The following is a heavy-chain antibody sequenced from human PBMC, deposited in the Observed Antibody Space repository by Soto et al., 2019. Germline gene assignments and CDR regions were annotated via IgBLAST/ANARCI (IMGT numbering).Heavy chain of an antibody. CDR3: TRDREYCSGDNCYETGSDY. J-gene: IGHJ4*02. CDR1: GFSFSSYT. V-gene: IGHV3-48*01. CDR2: ISRSSSTI. Sequence: GGSLTLSCAASGFSFSSYTMKWVRQAPGKGQEWVSDISRSSSTIYYADSVKGRFTVSRDNANNSLYLEMNSLRVEDTAVYYCTRDREYCSGDNCYETGSDYWGQGTLVTVSS. D-gene: IGHD2-15*01.